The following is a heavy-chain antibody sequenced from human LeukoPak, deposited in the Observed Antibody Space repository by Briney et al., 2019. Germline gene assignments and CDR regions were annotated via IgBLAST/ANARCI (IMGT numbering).Heavy chain of an antibody. CDR3: ARQLRGEAVAGHLQPFDY. J-gene: IGHJ4*02. D-gene: IGHD6-19*01. Sequence: SETLSLTCTVSGGSISSYYWNWIRQPPGKGLEWIGYIYYSGSTDYNPSLKSRVAISVDTSRNQFSLKLSSVTAADTAVYFCARQLRGEAVAGHLQPFDYWGQGTLVTVSS. CDR2: IYYSGST. V-gene: IGHV4-59*08. CDR1: GGSISSYY.